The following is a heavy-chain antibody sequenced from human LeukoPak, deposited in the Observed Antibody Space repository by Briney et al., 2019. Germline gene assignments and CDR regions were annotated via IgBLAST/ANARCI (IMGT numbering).Heavy chain of an antibody. CDR3: ARVGGVIVPDY. J-gene: IGHJ4*02. Sequence: SETLSLTCTVSGGSISSSSYYWGWIRQPPGKGLEWIGSIYYSGSTYYNPSLKSRVTISVDTSKNQFSLKLSSVTAADTAVYYCARVGGVIVPDYWGQGTLVTVSS. CDR2: IYYSGST. CDR1: GGSISSSSYY. V-gene: IGHV4-39*07. D-gene: IGHD3-16*02.